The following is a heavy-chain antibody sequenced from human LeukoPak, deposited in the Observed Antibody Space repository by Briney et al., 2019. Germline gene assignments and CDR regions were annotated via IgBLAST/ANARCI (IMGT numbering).Heavy chain of an antibody. D-gene: IGHD6-13*01. CDR3: ARDRLAAAGTGG. V-gene: IGHV1-2*02. CDR1: GYTFTDYY. Sequence: ASVKVSCKASGYTFTDYYIHWVRQAPGQGLEWMGWINPDSGGAKYAQKFQGRVTMTRDTSISTAYMVLSTLRSDDTAVYYCARDRLAAAGTGGWGQGTLVIVSS. J-gene: IGHJ4*02. CDR2: INPDSGGA.